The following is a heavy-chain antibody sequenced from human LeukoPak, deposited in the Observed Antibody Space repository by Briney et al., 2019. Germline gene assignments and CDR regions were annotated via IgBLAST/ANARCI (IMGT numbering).Heavy chain of an antibody. CDR2: IYYSGST. CDR1: GGSFSGYY. Sequence: SETLSLTCAVYGGSFSGYYWSWIRQPPGKGLEWIGYIYYSGSTNYNPSLKSRVTISVDTSKNQFSLKLSSVTAADTAVYYCARLFSYYDILTGYFPNWFDPWGQGTLVTVSS. J-gene: IGHJ5*02. CDR3: ARLFSYYDILTGYFPNWFDP. D-gene: IGHD3-9*01. V-gene: IGHV4-59*08.